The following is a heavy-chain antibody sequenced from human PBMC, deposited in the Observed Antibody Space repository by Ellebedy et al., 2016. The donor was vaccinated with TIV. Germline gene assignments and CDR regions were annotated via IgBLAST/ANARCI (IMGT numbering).Heavy chain of an antibody. Sequence: GESLKISCAASGFTFSGYWMSWVRQAPGKGLEWVANIKEDGSEAYCVDSVKGRFTISRDNAKNSLYLQMSNLRAEDTAVFYSARAGGRHSTGSGFYWGQGTLVTVSS. CDR1: GFTFSGYW. J-gene: IGHJ4*02. CDR2: IKEDGSEA. D-gene: IGHD2-2*01. V-gene: IGHV3-7*03. CDR3: ARAGGRHSTGSGFY.